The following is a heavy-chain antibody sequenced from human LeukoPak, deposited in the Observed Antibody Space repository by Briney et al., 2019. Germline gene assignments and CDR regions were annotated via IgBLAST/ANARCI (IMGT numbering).Heavy chain of an antibody. CDR1: RGSLSNYY. D-gene: IGHD2-8*02. Sequence: SETLSLTCTVSRGSLSNYYWTWIRQPAGRGLEWIGHIYTSGSTNYNPSLKSRVTMSVDTSKNQFSLNLTSVTAADAAVYYCATYTTTTGGLDYWGQGTLVTVSS. J-gene: IGHJ4*02. V-gene: IGHV4-4*07. CDR2: IYTSGST. CDR3: ATYTTTTGGLDY.